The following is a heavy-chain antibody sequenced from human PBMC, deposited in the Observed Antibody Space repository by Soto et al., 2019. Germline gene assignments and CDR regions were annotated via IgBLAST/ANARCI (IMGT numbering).Heavy chain of an antibody. D-gene: IGHD3-10*01. Sequence: QVQLQESGPGLVKPSQTLSLTCTVSGGSISSGGYYWSWIRQHPGKGLEWIGYIYYSGSTYYNPSLKSRVTMAVDTSKNQFSLKLSSVTAADTAVYYCARDRVRGVIDYWGQGTLVTVSS. CDR1: GGSISSGGYY. V-gene: IGHV4-31*03. CDR2: IYYSGST. CDR3: ARDRVRGVIDY. J-gene: IGHJ4*02.